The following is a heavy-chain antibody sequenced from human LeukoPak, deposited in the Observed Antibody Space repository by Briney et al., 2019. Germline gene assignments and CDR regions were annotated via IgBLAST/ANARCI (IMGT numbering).Heavy chain of an antibody. Sequence: GGSLRLSCAASGFTFSSYGMHWVRQAPGKGLEWVAFIRYDGSNKYYADSVKGRFTISRDNSKNTLYLQMNSLRAEDTAVYYCAKDFLATSPGSSKSGFDYWGQGTLVTVSS. V-gene: IGHV3-30*02. CDR1: GFTFSSYG. D-gene: IGHD3-10*01. J-gene: IGHJ4*02. CDR2: IRYDGSNK. CDR3: AKDFLATSPGSSKSGFDY.